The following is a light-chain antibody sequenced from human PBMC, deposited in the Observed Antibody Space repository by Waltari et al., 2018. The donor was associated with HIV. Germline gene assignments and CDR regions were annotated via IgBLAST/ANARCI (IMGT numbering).Light chain of an antibody. J-gene: IGKJ1*01. Sequence: IVLTPSPGTSHLSPGERATLCCWVSQRVSSSYLAWYQQKPGQAPRLLISGASSRATGIPDMFSGSGSGTDFTFTISRVEPEDFALYFWQQYAYSPWTFGQGTKVESK. V-gene: IGKV3-20*01. CDR1: QRVSSSY. CDR2: GAS. CDR3: QQYAYSPWT.